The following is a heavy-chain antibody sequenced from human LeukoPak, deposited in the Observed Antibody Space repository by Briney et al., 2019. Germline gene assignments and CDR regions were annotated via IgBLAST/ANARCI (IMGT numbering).Heavy chain of an antibody. CDR1: GGSLSSDY. V-gene: IGHV4-59*01. Sequence: PSETLSLTCTVSGGSLSSDYWSWIRQTPGKGREWISYIYYSGSTHYHPSLQSRVTISLDRSKNQFSLKLTSVAAADTAVYYCARDDSSSSYWGQGTLVTVSS. J-gene: IGHJ4*02. D-gene: IGHD6-6*01. CDR2: IYYSGST. CDR3: ARDDSSSSY.